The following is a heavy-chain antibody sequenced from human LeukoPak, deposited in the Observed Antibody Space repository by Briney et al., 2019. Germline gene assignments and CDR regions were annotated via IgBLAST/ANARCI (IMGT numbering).Heavy chain of an antibody. CDR1: GFTFSSYG. V-gene: IGHV3-30*18. Sequence: PGGSLRLSCAASGFTFSSYGMHWVRQAPGKGLEWVAVISYDGSNKYYADSVKGRFTISRDNSKNTLYLQMNSLRAEDTAVYYCANVPYCSSTSCYPFDYWGQGTLVTVSS. J-gene: IGHJ4*02. CDR3: ANVPYCSSTSCYPFDY. CDR2: ISYDGSNK. D-gene: IGHD2-2*01.